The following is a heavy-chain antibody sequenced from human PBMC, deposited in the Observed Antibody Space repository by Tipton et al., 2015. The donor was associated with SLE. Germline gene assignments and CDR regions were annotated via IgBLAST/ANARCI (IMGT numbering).Heavy chain of an antibody. V-gene: IGHV3-48*03. CDR2: ISSSGSAV. D-gene: IGHD3-16*02. Sequence: GSLRLSCAASGFTFSSYEFNWVRQAPGKGLEWVSYISSSGSAVYDAASVKGRFTISRDNPKNSLFLQMNSLRAEDTAVYYCARGLHRDTYRYYYYMDVWGKGTTVTVSS. CDR1: GFTFSSYE. J-gene: IGHJ6*03. CDR3: ARGLHRDTYRYYYYMDV.